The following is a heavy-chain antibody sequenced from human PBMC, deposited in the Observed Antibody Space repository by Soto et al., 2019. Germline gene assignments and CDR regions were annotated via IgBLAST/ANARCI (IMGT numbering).Heavy chain of an antibody. Sequence: SETLSLTCTVSGGSISSSSYYWGWIRQPPGKGLEWIGSIYYSGSTYYNLSLKSRVTISVDTSKNQFSLKLSSVVAADTAVYYCARYSSSWSKYVQHWGRGTLVTVSS. CDR3: ARYSSSWSKYVQH. CDR2: IYYSGST. D-gene: IGHD6-13*01. V-gene: IGHV4-39*01. J-gene: IGHJ1*01. CDR1: GGSISSSSYY.